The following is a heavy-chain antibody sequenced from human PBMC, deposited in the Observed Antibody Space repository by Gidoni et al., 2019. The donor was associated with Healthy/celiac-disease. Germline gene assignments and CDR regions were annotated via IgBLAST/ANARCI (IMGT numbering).Heavy chain of an antibody. D-gene: IGHD2-15*01. CDR3: ARGSRDGGSCYPLCYYYGMDV. CDR2: INSDGSST. CDR1: GFTFSSYW. Sequence: EVQLVESGGGLVQPGGSLRLSCAASGFTFSSYWMPWVRQAPGKGLVWVSRINSDGSSTSYADSVKGRFTISRDNAKNTRYLQMISLRAEDTAVYYCARGSRDGGSCYPLCYYYGMDVWGQGTTVTVSS. J-gene: IGHJ6*02. V-gene: IGHV3-74*01.